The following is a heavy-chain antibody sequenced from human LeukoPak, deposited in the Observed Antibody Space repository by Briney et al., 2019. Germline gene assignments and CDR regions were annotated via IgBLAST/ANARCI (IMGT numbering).Heavy chain of an antibody. CDR3: ARDLVGSGRPFDY. Sequence: PSETLSLTCIVSGGSLSSYFWSWIRQPAGKGLEWIGRIYSSGSTNYNPSLKSRVTMSVDTSKNQFSLKLNSVTAADTAVYYCARDLVGSGRPFDYWGQGTLVTVSS. CDR2: IYSSGST. V-gene: IGHV4-4*07. CDR1: GGSLSSYF. D-gene: IGHD6-19*01. J-gene: IGHJ4*02.